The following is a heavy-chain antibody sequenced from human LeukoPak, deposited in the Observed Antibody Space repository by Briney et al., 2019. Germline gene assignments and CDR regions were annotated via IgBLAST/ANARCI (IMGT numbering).Heavy chain of an antibody. D-gene: IGHD4-17*01. CDR3: ARDETTVTAFDY. CDR1: GFTVNTNY. V-gene: IGHV3-53*01. J-gene: IGHJ4*02. Sequence: GGSLRLSCAASGFTVNTNYMSWVRQAPGKGLEWVSVIYSDGSTYYADSVKGRFTISRDNSKNTLYLQMNSLRAEDTAVYYCARDETTVTAFDYWGQGTLVTVSS. CDR2: IYSDGST.